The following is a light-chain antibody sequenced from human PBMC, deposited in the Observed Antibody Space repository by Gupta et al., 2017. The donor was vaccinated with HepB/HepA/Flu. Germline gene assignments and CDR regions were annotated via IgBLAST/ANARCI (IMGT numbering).Light chain of an antibody. CDR3: GTWDSSRSAWV. J-gene: IGLJ3*02. Sequence: QSVLTPPPSVSAAPGQKVTISCSGSSSNIGNNYVPWYQQRPGTAPKLLIYDNNKRPSGIPDRFAGSKSGTSATLGITGLQTGEEADYYCGTWDSSRSAWVFGGGTKLTVL. CDR1: SSNIGNNY. V-gene: IGLV1-51*01. CDR2: DNN.